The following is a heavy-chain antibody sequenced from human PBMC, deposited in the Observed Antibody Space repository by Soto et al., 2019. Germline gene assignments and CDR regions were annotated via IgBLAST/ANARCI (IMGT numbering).Heavy chain of an antibody. J-gene: IGHJ4*02. D-gene: IGHD6-13*01. CDR1: GYSFTSYW. V-gene: IGHV5-51*01. CDR2: IYPGDSDT. Sequence: GESLKISCKGSGYSFTSYWIGWVRQMPGKGLEWMGIIYPGDSDTRYSPSFQGQVTISADKSISTAYLQWSSLKASETAMYYCARQGGHIAARPPSDYGGQGTRVTVSS. CDR3: ARQGGHIAARPPSDY.